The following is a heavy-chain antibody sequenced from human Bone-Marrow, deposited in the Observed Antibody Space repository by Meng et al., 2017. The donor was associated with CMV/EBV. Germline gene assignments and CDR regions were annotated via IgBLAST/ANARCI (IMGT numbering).Heavy chain of an antibody. Sequence: GESLKISCAASGFTFSTYWMNWVRQAPGKGLEWVANIKGNGNEKYYADSVKGRFTISRDNAENSLYLQMNSLRAEDTAVYYCARAGQPDYWGQGTLVTVSS. CDR3: ARAGQPDY. D-gene: IGHD3-10*01. CDR1: GFTFSTYW. CDR2: IKGNGNEK. V-gene: IGHV3-7*01. J-gene: IGHJ4*02.